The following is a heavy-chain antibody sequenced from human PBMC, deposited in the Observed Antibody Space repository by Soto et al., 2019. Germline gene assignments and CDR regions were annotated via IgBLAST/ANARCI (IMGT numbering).Heavy chain of an antibody. Sequence: SETLSLTCAVYGGSFSGYYWSWIRQPPGKGLEWIGEINHSGSTNYNPSLKSRVTISVDTSKNQFSLKLSSVTAADTAVYYCARGGQWFGELLSYYYGMDVCGQGTTLTVSS. J-gene: IGHJ6*02. CDR1: GGSFSGYY. CDR2: INHSGST. V-gene: IGHV4-34*01. CDR3: ARGGQWFGELLSYYYGMDV. D-gene: IGHD3-10*01.